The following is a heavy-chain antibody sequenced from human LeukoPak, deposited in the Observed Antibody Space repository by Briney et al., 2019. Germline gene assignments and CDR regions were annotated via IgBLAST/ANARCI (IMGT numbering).Heavy chain of an antibody. CDR1: GFTFSSYE. D-gene: IGHD3-22*01. V-gene: IGHV3-48*03. Sequence: GGSLRLSCAASGFTFSSYEMNWVRQAPGKGLEWVSYISRSASTIYYADSVKGRFTISRDNAKNSLYLQMNSLRAEDTAVYYCARGYVSGSYYVYWGQGTLVTVSS. CDR3: ARGYVSGSYYVY. CDR2: ISRSASTI. J-gene: IGHJ4*02.